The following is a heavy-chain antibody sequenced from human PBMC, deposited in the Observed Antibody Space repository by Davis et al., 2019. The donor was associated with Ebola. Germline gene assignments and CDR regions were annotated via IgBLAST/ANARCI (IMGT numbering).Heavy chain of an antibody. V-gene: IGHV3-30*18. CDR1: GFTFSSYG. J-gene: IGHJ4*02. CDR2: ISYDGSNK. CDR3: AKGLYYYDSSGSLDY. D-gene: IGHD3-22*01. Sequence: PGGSLRLSCAASGFTFSSYGMHWVRQAPGKGLEWVAVISYDGSNKYYVDSVKGRFTISRDNSKNTLYLQMNSLRAEDTAVYYCAKGLYYYDSSGSLDYWGQGTLVTVSS.